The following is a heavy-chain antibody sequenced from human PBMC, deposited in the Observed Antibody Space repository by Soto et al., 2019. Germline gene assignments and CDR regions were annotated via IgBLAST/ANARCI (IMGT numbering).Heavy chain of an antibody. CDR3: ARGDYGDYGVPGH. D-gene: IGHD4-17*01. J-gene: IGHJ4*02. CDR1: GGSISSYY. Sequence: SETLSLTCTVSGGSISSYYWSWIRQPPGKGLEWIGYIYYSGSTNYNPSLKSRVTISVDTSKNQFSLKLSSVTAADTAVYYCARGDYGDYGVPGHWGQGTLVTVSS. CDR2: IYYSGST. V-gene: IGHV4-59*01.